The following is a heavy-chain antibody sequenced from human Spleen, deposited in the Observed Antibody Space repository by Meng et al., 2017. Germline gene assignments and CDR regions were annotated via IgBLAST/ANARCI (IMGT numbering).Heavy chain of an antibody. Sequence: SVKVSCKASGYNFIGGYWLYWVRQAPGQGLEWSGWINPSRGDTKYAHKFLGRVTMTSDTSISTVYMAKIGLTQDDTGGYYCSGQEGGWGQGTLVTVSS. D-gene: IGHD3-16*01. CDR3: SGQEGG. CDR2: INPSRGDT. V-gene: IGHV1-2*07. CDR1: GYNFIGGY. J-gene: IGHJ4*02.